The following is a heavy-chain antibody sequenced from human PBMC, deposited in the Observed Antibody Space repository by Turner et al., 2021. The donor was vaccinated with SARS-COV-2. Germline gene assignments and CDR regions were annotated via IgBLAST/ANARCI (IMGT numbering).Heavy chain of an antibody. J-gene: IGHJ5*02. V-gene: IGHV1-24*01. CDR2: FDPEDGET. Sequence: QVQLVQSGAEVKKPGASVKVSCKISGYTLTELSMYWVRQAPGKGLEWIGGFDPEDGETIYAQNFQGRVTMTEDTSTDTAYMELSSLRSEDTAVYFCATGYQLRVNSFDPWGQGTLVTVSS. D-gene: IGHD2-2*01. CDR1: GYTLTELS. CDR3: ATGYQLRVNSFDP.